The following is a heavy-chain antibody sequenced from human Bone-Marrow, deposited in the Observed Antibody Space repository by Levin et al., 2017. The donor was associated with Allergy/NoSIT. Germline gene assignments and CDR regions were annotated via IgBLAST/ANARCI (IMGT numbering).Heavy chain of an antibody. D-gene: IGHD6-13*01. CDR3: ARDRCSSIHSVPLEYYYYGMDV. CDR2: ISSSSSYI. CDR1: GFTFSSYS. J-gene: IGHJ6*02. V-gene: IGHV3-21*01. Sequence: LSLTCAASGFTFSSYSMNWVRPAPGKGLEWVSSISSSSSYIYYADSVKGRFTISRDNAKNSLYLQMNSLRAEDTAVYYCARDRCSSIHSVPLEYYYYGMDVWGQGTTVTVSS.